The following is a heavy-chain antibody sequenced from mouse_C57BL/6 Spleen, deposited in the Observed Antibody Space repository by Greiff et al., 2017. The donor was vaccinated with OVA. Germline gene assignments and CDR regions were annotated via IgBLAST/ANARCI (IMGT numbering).Heavy chain of an antibody. CDR3: ARSFAYYYGSSYAMDY. Sequence: EVNLVESGGGLVKSGGSLKLSCAASGFTFSDYGMHWVRQAPEKGLEWVAYISSGSSTIYYADTVKGRFTISRDNAKNTLFLQMTSLRSEDTAMYYCARSFAYYYGSSYAMDYWGQGTSVTVSS. CDR1: GFTFSDYG. J-gene: IGHJ4*01. V-gene: IGHV5-17*01. CDR2: ISSGSSTI. D-gene: IGHD1-1*01.